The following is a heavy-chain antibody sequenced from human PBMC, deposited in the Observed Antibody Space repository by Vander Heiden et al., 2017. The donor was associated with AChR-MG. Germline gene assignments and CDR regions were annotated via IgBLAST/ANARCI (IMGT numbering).Heavy chain of an antibody. CDR1: GGSISSDYYS. V-gene: IGHV4-30-2*01. CDR2: IYHSGST. D-gene: IGHD3-22*01. CDR3: ARQDSSGFSYYSDY. J-gene: IGHJ4*02. Sequence: QLQLQESGSGRVKPSQTLSLTCAVSGGSISSDYYSWSWIRQPPGKGLEWIGYIYHSGSTYYNPSLKSRVTISVDRSKNQFSLKLSSVTAADTAVYYCARQDSSGFSYYSDYWGQGTLVTVSS.